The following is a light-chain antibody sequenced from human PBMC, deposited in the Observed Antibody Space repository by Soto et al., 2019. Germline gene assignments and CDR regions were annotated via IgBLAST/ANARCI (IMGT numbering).Light chain of an antibody. CDR3: NSYAGSNNWV. V-gene: IGLV2-8*01. CDR2: EVS. J-gene: IGLJ3*02. Sequence: QSALTQPASVSGSPGESITISCTGTSSDVGSYNYVSWFQQHPGKAPKLMIYEVSKRPSGVPDRFSGSKSGNTASLTVSGLQAEDEADYYCNSYAGSNNWVFGGGTKLPVL. CDR1: SSDVGSYNY.